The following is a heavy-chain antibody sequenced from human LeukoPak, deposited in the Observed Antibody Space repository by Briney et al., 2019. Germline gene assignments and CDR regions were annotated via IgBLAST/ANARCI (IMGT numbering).Heavy chain of an antibody. CDR1: GYTFTGYY. J-gene: IGHJ4*02. D-gene: IGHD2-15*01. V-gene: IGHV1-2*02. Sequence: ASVKVSCKASGYTFTGYYMHWVRQAPGQGLEWMGWINPNSGGTNYAQKFQGRVTMTRDTSISTAYMELGRLRSDDTAVYYCRRGPNPPEGACSGGSCYSDYWGQGTLVTVSS. CDR2: INPNSGGT. CDR3: RRGPNPPEGACSGGSCYSDY.